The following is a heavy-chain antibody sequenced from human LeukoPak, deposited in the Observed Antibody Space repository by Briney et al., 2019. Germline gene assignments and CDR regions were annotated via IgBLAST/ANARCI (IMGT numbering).Heavy chain of an antibody. CDR2: IYYSGST. D-gene: IGHD3-10*01. Sequence: SETLSLTCTVSGGSISSSSYYWGWIRQPPGKRLEWIGSIYYSGSTYYNPSLKSRVTISVDTSKNQFSLKLSSVTAADTAVYYCARDIPAEEGFGHEYYFDYWGQGTLVTVSS. CDR1: GGSISSSSYY. CDR3: ARDIPAEEGFGHEYYFDY. J-gene: IGHJ4*02. V-gene: IGHV4-39*07.